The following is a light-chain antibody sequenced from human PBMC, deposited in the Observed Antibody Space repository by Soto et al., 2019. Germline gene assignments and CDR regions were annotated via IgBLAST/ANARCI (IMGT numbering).Light chain of an antibody. CDR1: SSDVGSYNL. Sequence: QSALTQPASVSGSPGQSITISCTGSSSDVGSYNLVSSHQQYPGKAPKLMIYEGSKRPSGVSNRFSGSKSGNTASLTISGLQAEDEADYYCCSYAGRSTLVFGGGTKLTVL. J-gene: IGLJ3*02. CDR3: CSYAGRSTLV. CDR2: EGS. V-gene: IGLV2-23*01.